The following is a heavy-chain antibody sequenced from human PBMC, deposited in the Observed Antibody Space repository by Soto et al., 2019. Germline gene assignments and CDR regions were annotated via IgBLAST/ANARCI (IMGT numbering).Heavy chain of an antibody. V-gene: IGHV1-3*01. D-gene: IGHD3-3*01. CDR1: GYTFTSYA. CDR3: AFSITIFGVAPRRGMDV. Sequence: ASVKVSCKASGYTFTSYAMHWVRQAPGQRLEWMGWINAGNGNTKYSQKFQGRVTITRDTSASTAYMELSSLRSEDTAVYYCAFSITIFGVAPRRGMDVWGQGTTVTVSS. CDR2: INAGNGNT. J-gene: IGHJ6*02.